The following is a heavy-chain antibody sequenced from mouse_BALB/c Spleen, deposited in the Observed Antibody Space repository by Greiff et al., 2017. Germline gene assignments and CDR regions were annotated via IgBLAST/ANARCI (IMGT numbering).Heavy chain of an antibody. J-gene: IGHJ4*01. CDR2: IWGDGST. Sequence: VQLQESGPGLVAPSQSLSITCTVSGFSLTGYGVNWVRQPPGKGLEWLGMIWGDGSTDYNSALKSRLSISKDNSKSQVFLKMNSLQANDTAIYYCARNSLSYAMDYWGQGTSVTVSS. CDR3: ARNSLSYAMDY. D-gene: IGHD1-1*01. CDR1: GFSLTGYG. V-gene: IGHV2-6-7*01.